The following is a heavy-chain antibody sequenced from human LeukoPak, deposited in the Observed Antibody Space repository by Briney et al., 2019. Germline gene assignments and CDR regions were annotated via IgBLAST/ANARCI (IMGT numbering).Heavy chain of an antibody. CDR3: AREAGYSYALGY. D-gene: IGHD5-18*01. CDR1: GFTFSSYS. Sequence: GSLRLSCAASGFTFSSYSMNWVRQAPGKGLEWVSYISGSSSTIYYADSVKGRFTISRDSAKNSLYLQMNSLRAEDTAVYYCAREAGYSYALGYWGQGTLVTVSS. V-gene: IGHV3-48*01. CDR2: ISGSSSTI. J-gene: IGHJ4*02.